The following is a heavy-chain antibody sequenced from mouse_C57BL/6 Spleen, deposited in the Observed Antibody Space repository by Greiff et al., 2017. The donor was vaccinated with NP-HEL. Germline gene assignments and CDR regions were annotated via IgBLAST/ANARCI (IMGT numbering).Heavy chain of an antibody. J-gene: IGHJ2*01. Sequence: EVKLMESGEGLVKPGGSLKLSRAASGFTFSSYAMSWVRQTPEKRLEWVAYISSGGDYIYYADTVKGRFTISRDNARNTLYLQMSSLKSEDTAMYYCTRAGYYGTVDYWGQGTTLTVSS. CDR2: ISSGGDYI. CDR3: TRAGYYGTVDY. V-gene: IGHV5-9-1*02. D-gene: IGHD1-1*01. CDR1: GFTFSSYA.